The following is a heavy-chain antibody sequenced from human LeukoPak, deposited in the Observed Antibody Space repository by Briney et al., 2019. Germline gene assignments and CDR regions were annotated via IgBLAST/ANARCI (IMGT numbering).Heavy chain of an antibody. V-gene: IGHV3-23*01. CDR3: AKEEARLGELSFDPDVAFDI. Sequence: PGGSLRLSCAASGFTFSSYSMNWVRQAPGKGLEWVSAISGSGGSTYYADSVKGRFTISRDNSKNTLYLQMNSLRAEDTAVYYCAKEEARLGELSFDPDVAFDIWGQGTMVTVSS. CDR1: GFTFSSYS. J-gene: IGHJ3*02. CDR2: ISGSGGST. D-gene: IGHD3-16*02.